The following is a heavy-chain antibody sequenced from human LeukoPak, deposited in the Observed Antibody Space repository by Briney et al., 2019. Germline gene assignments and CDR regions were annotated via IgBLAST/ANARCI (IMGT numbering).Heavy chain of an antibody. CDR2: IKQDESKK. CDR1: GFTFSSYS. V-gene: IGHV3-7*01. D-gene: IGHD1-26*01. Sequence: GGSLRLSCAASGFTFSSYSMNWVRQAPGKGLEWVANIKQDESKKYYVDSVKGRFTISRDNAKNTLYLQMSSLRAEDTAVYYCARGYSGTYRFGYWGQGTLVTVSS. J-gene: IGHJ4*02. CDR3: ARGYSGTYRFGY.